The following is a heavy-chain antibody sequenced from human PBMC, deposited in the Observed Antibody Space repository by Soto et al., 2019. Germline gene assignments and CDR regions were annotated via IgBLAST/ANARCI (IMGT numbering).Heavy chain of an antibody. D-gene: IGHD2-15*01. Sequence: GGSLRLSCAASGFTVSRNYMSWVRQAPGKGLEWVSVIYSGGSTYYADSVKGRFTISRDNSENTLYLQMNSLRAEDTAVYYCARTCSGGTCSFDYWGQGSLVIVS. CDR3: ARTCSGGTCSFDY. CDR1: GFTVSRNY. CDR2: IYSGGST. V-gene: IGHV3-66*01. J-gene: IGHJ4*02.